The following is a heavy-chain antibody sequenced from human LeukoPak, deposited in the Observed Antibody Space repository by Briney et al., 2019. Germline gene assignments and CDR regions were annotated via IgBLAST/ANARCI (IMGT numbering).Heavy chain of an antibody. V-gene: IGHV3-30*03. Sequence: PGGSLRLSCAASGFTFSSYGMHWVRQAPGKGLEWVAVISYDGSNKYYADSVKGRFTISRDNSKNTLYLQMNSLRSEDTAVYYCARDIYGSYPGGAFDIWGQGTMVTVSS. J-gene: IGHJ3*02. CDR3: ARDIYGSYPGGAFDI. CDR2: ISYDGSNK. D-gene: IGHD1-26*01. CDR1: GFTFSSYG.